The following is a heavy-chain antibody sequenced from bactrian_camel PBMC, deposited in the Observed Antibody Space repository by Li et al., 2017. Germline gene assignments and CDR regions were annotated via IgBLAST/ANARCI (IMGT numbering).Heavy chain of an antibody. D-gene: IGHD5*01. J-gene: IGHJ4*01. CDR2: TSTTGTTT. CDR1: GLPFSSFY. Sequence: VQLVESGGGLVQPGGSLRLSCTASGLPFSSFYMSWVRQAPGKGLEWVSTTSTTGTTTYYADSVKGRFTITRDNAKNTVYLQMNSLIAEDTALYYCTAEQMGWSWYNHWGQGTQVTVS. V-gene: IGHV3S40*01. CDR3: TAEQMGWSWYNH.